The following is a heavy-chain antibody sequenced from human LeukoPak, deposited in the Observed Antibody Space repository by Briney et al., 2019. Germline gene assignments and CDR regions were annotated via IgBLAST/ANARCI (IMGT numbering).Heavy chain of an antibody. Sequence: ASVKVSCKASGYTFTGYYMHWVRQAPGQGLEWMGWINPNSGGTNYAQKFQGGVTMTRDTSISTAYMELSRLRSDDTAVYYCARDTSIWSSSDYWGQGTLVTVSS. CDR2: INPNSGGT. J-gene: IGHJ4*02. CDR1: GYTFTGYY. CDR3: ARDTSIWSSSDY. D-gene: IGHD2-2*01. V-gene: IGHV1-2*02.